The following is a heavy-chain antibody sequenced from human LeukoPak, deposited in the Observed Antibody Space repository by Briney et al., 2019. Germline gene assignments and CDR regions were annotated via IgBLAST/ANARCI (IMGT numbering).Heavy chain of an antibody. CDR3: ARQDAHSGYDH. CDR2: MNPNSVNT. Sequence: GASVKVSCKASGYTFTSYHINWVRQATGQGLEWMGWMNPNSVNTGYAQKFQGRVTITRGTSASTAYMELNSLRSEDMAVYYCARQDAHSGYDHWGQGTLVTVSS. V-gene: IGHV1-8*01. D-gene: IGHD5-12*01. J-gene: IGHJ5*02. CDR1: GYTFTSYH.